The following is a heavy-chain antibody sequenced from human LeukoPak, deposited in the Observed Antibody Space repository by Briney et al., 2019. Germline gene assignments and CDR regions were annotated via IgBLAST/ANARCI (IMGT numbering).Heavy chain of an antibody. Sequence: GGSLGLSCVVSGFTFSSFAMSWVRQAPGKGLEWVSTITGSAASYYAESVRGRFSISRDNSRNTLYLQMNSLRADDTAVYYRAKWVSVGTTSFFEYWGQGALVTVSS. V-gene: IGHV3-23*01. CDR1: GFTFSSFA. J-gene: IGHJ4*02. D-gene: IGHD1/OR15-1a*01. CDR2: ITGSAAS. CDR3: AKWVSVGTTSFFEY.